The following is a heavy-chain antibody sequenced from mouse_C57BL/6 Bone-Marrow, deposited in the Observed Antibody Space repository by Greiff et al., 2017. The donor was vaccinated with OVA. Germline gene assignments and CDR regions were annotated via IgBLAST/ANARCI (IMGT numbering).Heavy chain of an antibody. Sequence: QVQLQQPGAELVRPGSSVKLSCKASGYTFTSYWLHWVKQRPIQGLEWIGNIDPSDSGTHYNQKFKDKATLTVDKSASTAYMQLSSRTSEDAAVDYCARRGDAWLAYWGQGTRVTVSA. J-gene: IGHJ3*01. CDR2: IDPSDSGT. CDR3: ARRGDAWLAY. D-gene: IGHD3-3*01. CDR1: GYTFTSYW. V-gene: IGHV1-52*01.